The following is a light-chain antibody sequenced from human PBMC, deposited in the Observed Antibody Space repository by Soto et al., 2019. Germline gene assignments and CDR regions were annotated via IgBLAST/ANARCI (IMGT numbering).Light chain of an antibody. Sequence: EVVMTQSPGTLSVSLGESATLSRRASQSVDGYLAWYQQKPGQAPRLLIYGASTRATGVTARFRGGGSGTEFTLTISSLQSEDSAVYYCQQYHKWPPITFGQGTKVDIK. V-gene: IGKV3-15*01. J-gene: IGKJ1*01. CDR3: QQYHKWPPIT. CDR1: QSVDGY. CDR2: GAS.